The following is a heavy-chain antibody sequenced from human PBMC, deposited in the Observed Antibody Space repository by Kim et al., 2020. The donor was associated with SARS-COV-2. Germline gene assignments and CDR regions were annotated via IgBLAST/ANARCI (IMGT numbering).Heavy chain of an antibody. D-gene: IGHD5-18*01. CDR3: AFGGGYSSIIRDHTFDY. V-gene: IGHV3-48*03. CDR1: GFTFSSYE. J-gene: IGHJ4*02. CDR2: ISSSGSTI. Sequence: GGSLRLSCAASGFTFSSYEMNWVRRAPGKGLECVSYISSSGSTIYYADSVKGRFTISRDNAKNSLYLQMNSLRAEDTAVYYCAFGGGYSSIIRDHTFDYWGQGTLVTVSS.